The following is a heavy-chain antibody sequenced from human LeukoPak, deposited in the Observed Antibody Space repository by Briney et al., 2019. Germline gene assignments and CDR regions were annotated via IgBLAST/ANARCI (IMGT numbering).Heavy chain of an antibody. J-gene: IGHJ4*02. CDR3: ARDSYSSGWYPKYYFDY. V-gene: IGHV4-59*01. CDR1: GGSISSYY. D-gene: IGHD6-19*01. CDR2: IYYSGST. Sequence: SETLSLTCTVSGGSISSYYWSWIRQPPGKGLEWIGYIYYSGSTNYNPSLKSRVTISVGTSKNQFSLKLSSVTAADTAVYYCARDSYSSGWYPKYYFDYWGQGTLVTVSS.